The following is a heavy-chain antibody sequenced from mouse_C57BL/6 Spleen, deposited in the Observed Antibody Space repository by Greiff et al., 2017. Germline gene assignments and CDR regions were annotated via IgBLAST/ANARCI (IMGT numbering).Heavy chain of an antibody. CDR3: VRHGGDYECLYYAMDY. D-gene: IGHD2-4*01. Sequence: EVQLQQSGGGLVQPKGSLTLSCAASGFSFNTYAMNWVRQAPGKGLEWVARIRSKSNNYATYYADSVKDRFTISRDDSESMLYLQMNNLKTEDTAMYYCVRHGGDYECLYYAMDYWGQGTSVTVSS. CDR2: IRSKSNNYAT. CDR1: GFSFNTYA. J-gene: IGHJ4*01. V-gene: IGHV10-1*01.